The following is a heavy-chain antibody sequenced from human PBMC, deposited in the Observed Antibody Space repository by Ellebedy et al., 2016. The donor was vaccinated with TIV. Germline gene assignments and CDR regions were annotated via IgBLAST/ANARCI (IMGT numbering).Heavy chain of an antibody. J-gene: IGHJ4*02. CDR2: ISGSGGST. CDR1: GFTFSNYA. CDR3: AKEAWFLFGVYCTTTRCYSDY. D-gene: IGHD2-2*01. V-gene: IGHV3-23*01. Sequence: GESLKISCAASGFTFSNYAMSWARQAPGKGLEWVSSISGSGGSTYYADSVKGRFTISRDNSKNTLYLQMNSLRAEDTALYYSAKEAWFLFGVYCTTTRCYSDYWGQGTLLTVSS.